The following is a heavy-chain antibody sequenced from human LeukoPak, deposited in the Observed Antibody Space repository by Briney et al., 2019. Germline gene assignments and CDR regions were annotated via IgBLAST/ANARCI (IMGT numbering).Heavy chain of an antibody. Sequence: ASVKVSCKASGYTFSGYYIHWVRQAPGQGLEWMGWISTHHTTTAYAQKFQDRVIMTVDTSTNTGYMELRNLRSDDTAVYYCARAWDYSPRGRFDYWGQGTLVSVSS. D-gene: IGHD4-11*01. CDR2: ISTHHTTT. CDR3: ARAWDYSPRGRFDY. J-gene: IGHJ4*02. CDR1: GYTFSGYY. V-gene: IGHV1-18*04.